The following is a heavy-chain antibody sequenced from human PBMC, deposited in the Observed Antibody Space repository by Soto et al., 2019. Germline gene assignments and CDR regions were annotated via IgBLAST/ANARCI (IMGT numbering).Heavy chain of an antibody. D-gene: IGHD1-1*01. J-gene: IGHJ5*02. CDR3: ASGTVTSGRWFGP. CDR1: ASTFTGYT. V-gene: IGHV1-18*04. Sequence: QVHLAQSGTEVKEPGASVKVSCKASASTFTGYTINWVRQAPGQGLEWMGWISTFNGNTKYAGNFEGRVTMTTNTSTTTAYMELTSLTFDATAVYFCASGTVTSGRWFGPWGQGTLVSVSS. CDR2: ISTFNGNT.